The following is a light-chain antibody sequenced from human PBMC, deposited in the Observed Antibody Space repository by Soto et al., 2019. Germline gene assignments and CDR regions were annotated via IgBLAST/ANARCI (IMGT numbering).Light chain of an antibody. CDR3: AAWDDSLYRYV. CDR1: SSNIGSNT. J-gene: IGLJ1*01. Sequence: QSALTQPPSASGTPGQRVTISCSGSSSNIGSNTVNWYQQLPGTAPKLLIYSNNQRLSGVPDRFSGSKSGTSASLAISGLQSEDEANYYCAAWDDSLYRYVFVTRSVVTV. CDR2: SNN. V-gene: IGLV1-44*01.